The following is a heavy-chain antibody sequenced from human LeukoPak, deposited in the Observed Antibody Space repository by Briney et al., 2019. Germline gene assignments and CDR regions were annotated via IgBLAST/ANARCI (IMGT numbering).Heavy chain of an antibody. Sequence: SETLSLTCAVYGGSFSGYYWSWIRQPPGKGLEWIGEISHSGSTNYNPSLKSRVTISVDTSKNQFSLKLSSVTAADTAVYYCARGRLDYYGSGSYKRTNWFDPWGQGTLVTVSS. CDR1: GGSFSGYY. J-gene: IGHJ5*02. CDR2: ISHSGST. CDR3: ARGRLDYYGSGSYKRTNWFDP. D-gene: IGHD3-10*01. V-gene: IGHV4-34*01.